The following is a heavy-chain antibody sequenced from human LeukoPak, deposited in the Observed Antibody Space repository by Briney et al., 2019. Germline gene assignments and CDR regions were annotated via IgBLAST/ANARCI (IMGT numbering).Heavy chain of an antibody. CDR2: INPNSGGT. CDR1: GYTFTGYY. J-gene: IGHJ4*02. CDR3: ARVGRHYYDSSGYPYLIFDY. Sequence: ASVKVSCKASGYTFTGYYMHWVRQAPGQGLEWMGWINPNSGGTNYAQKFQGRVTMTRDTSISTAYMELSRLRSDDTAVYYCARVGRHYYDSSGYPYLIFDYWGQGTLVTVSS. V-gene: IGHV1-2*02. D-gene: IGHD3-22*01.